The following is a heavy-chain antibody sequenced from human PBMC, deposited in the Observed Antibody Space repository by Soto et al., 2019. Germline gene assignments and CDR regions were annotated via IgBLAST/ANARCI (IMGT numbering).Heavy chain of an antibody. J-gene: IGHJ4*02. CDR3: AHSPCSGGTCYLFDY. Sequence: QITLRESGPTLVKPTQTLTLTCTISGFSLSTSGVGVGWIRQPPGKSLEWLALIYWDDVQRYSPSLKTRLTITKDTSRSQVVLTMTNMDPVDTATYHCAHSPCSGGTCYLFDYWGQGTLVTVSS. CDR1: GFSLSTSGVG. CDR2: IYWDDVQ. V-gene: IGHV2-5*02. D-gene: IGHD2-15*01.